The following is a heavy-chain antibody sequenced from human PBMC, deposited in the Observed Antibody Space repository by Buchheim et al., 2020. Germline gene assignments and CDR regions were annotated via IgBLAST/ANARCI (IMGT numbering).Heavy chain of an antibody. V-gene: IGHV1-8*01. CDR3: ARNYYDSSGYYPYYYYGMDV. CDR1: GYTFTSYD. D-gene: IGHD3-22*01. Sequence: QVQLVQSGAEVKKPGASVKVSCKASGYTFTSYDINWVRQATGQGLEWMGWMNPNSGNTGYAQKFQGRVTMTRDTSISTAYMELSRLRSDDTAVYYCARNYYDSSGYYPYYYYGMDVWGQGTT. CDR2: MNPNSGNT. J-gene: IGHJ6*02.